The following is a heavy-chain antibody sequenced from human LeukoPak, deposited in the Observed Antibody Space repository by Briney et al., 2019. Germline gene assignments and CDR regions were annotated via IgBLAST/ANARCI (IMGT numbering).Heavy chain of an antibody. CDR1: GYTFTSYD. J-gene: IGHJ4*02. D-gene: IGHD1-26*01. Sequence: ASVKVSCKAPGYTFTSYDINWVRQATGQGLEWMGWMNLNNGNTGYAQKFQGRVTMTSDTSISTAYMELSSLTSEDTAVYYCARGLGGSYYLPFDYWGQGTLVTVSS. CDR3: ARGLGGSYYLPFDY. V-gene: IGHV1-8*02. CDR2: MNLNNGNT.